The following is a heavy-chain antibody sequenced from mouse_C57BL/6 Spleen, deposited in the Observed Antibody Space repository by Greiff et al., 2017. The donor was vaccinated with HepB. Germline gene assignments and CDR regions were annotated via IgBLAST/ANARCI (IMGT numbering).Heavy chain of an antibody. V-gene: IGHV5-9*01. J-gene: IGHJ1*03. CDR2: ISGGGGNT. CDR1: GFTFSSYT. D-gene: IGHD2-1*01. Sequence: EVKLMESGGGLVKPGGSLKLSCAASGFTFSSYTMSWVRQTPEKRLEWVATISGGGGNTYYPDSVKGRFTISRSNAKNTLYLQMSSLRSEDTALYYCARHGHYGNPGYWYFDVWGTGTTVTVSS. CDR3: ARHGHYGNPGYWYFDV.